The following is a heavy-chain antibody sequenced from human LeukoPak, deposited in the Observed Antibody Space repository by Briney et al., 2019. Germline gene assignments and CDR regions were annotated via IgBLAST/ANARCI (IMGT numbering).Heavy chain of an antibody. J-gene: IGHJ6*02. CDR3: ARDGSISGGMDV. V-gene: IGHV1-2*06. D-gene: IGHD1-20*01. Sequence: ASVTVSCTASGYTFTGYYMHWVRQAPGQGLEWMGRINPNSGGTNYAQKFQGRVTMTRDTSISTAYMELSRLRSDDTAVYYCARDGSISGGMDVWGQGTTVTVSS. CDR2: INPNSGGT. CDR1: GYTFTGYY.